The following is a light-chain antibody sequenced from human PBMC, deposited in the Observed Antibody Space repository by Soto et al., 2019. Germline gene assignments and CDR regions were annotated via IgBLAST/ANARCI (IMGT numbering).Light chain of an antibody. V-gene: IGLV1-51*02. CDR3: AAWDISLTGGV. CDR1: TSNIGTNY. CDR2: EDY. Sequence: SCSGTTSNIGTNYVSWCQQFPGTAPKIHINEDYKRPSEIPDRFSGSKSGTSATLGIPGLQTGDEADYYCAAWDISLTGGVFGGGTKLTVL. J-gene: IGLJ2*01.